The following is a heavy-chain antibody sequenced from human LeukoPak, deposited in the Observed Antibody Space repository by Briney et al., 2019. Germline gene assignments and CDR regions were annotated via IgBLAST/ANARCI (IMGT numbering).Heavy chain of an antibody. CDR3: ASMHDYAPFLNWFDP. V-gene: IGHV1-69*05. CDR1: GVAFSGDA. Sequence: SVKLSCKASGVAFSGDAIGCVRHAPGQGHGRMVGIFTIFGTATSAQKFQGRVTITTDESTSTAYMELSSLRSEDTAVYYCASMHDYAPFLNWFDPWGQGTLVTVSS. D-gene: IGHD2/OR15-2a*01. J-gene: IGHJ5*02. CDR2: IFTIFGTA.